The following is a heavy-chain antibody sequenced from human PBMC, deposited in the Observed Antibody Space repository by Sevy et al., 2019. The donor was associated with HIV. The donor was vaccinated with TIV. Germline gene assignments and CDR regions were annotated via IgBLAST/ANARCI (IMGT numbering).Heavy chain of an antibody. Sequence: GGSLRLSCAASGFTFSTYAMSWARQAPEKGLEWVSAISGSGSATYHAYSVRGRFTISRDNSKNTLYLQMNSLRVEDTAVYYCAKDLVRLGSRMGAFDIWGQGTMVTVSS. J-gene: IGHJ3*02. D-gene: IGHD3-10*01. CDR3: AKDLVRLGSRMGAFDI. CDR2: ISGSGSAT. V-gene: IGHV3-23*01. CDR1: GFTFSTYA.